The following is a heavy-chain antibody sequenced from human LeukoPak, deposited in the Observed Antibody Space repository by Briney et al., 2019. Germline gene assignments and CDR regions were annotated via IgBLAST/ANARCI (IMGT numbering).Heavy chain of an antibody. J-gene: IGHJ4*02. D-gene: IGHD6-19*01. V-gene: IGHV3-21*01. CDR1: GFTFSSYS. Sequence: GGSLRLSCAAYGFTFSSYSMNWVRQAPGKGLEWVSSISPSSTYIYYADSMKGRFTISRDNAKNSLYLKMNSLRAEDTAVYYCARDSVWRGPPIAVAGTDFWGRGTLVTVSS. CDR2: ISPSSTYI. CDR3: ARDSVWRGPPIAVAGTDF.